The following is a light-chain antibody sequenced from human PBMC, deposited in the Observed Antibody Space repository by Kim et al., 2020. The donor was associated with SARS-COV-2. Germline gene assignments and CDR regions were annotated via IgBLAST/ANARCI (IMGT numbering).Light chain of an antibody. CDR1: NIETKN. V-gene: IGLV3-21*02. CDR2: FND. Sequence: APGDTARFVGGGDNIETKNVHWYQQRPGQAPVLVVRFNDDRPSGIPGRFSGSNSGNTATLTIASVEAGDEADYFCQVCAGTDDHPVFGGGTQLTVL. J-gene: IGLJ3*02. CDR3: QVCAGTDDHPV.